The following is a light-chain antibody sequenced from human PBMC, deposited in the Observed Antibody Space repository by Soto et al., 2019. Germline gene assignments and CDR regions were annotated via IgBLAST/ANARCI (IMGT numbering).Light chain of an antibody. CDR2: EGT. Sequence: QSALTQPRSVSGSPGQSVTISCTGTSSDVGGYNYVSWYQQHPGKAPKFMIYEGTKRPSGVSNRFSGSTSGSTASLTISGLQTEDEADYYCCSYVGASIYVFGTGTKVTVL. CDR3: CSYVGASIYV. V-gene: IGLV2-11*01. J-gene: IGLJ1*01. CDR1: SSDVGGYNY.